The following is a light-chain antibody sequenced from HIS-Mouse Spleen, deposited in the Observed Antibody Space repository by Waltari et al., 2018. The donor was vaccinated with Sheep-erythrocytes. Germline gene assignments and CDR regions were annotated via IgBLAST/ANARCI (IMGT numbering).Light chain of an antibody. CDR3: QSYDSSLSGSV. CDR2: DVS. V-gene: IGLV2-11*01. J-gene: IGLJ2*01. CDR1: SSAVGGYNY. Sequence: QSALTQPRSVSGSPGQSVTISCTGTSSAVGGYNYVSWYQQHPGKAPKLMIYDVSKLPSGVPDRFSGSKSGNTASLTISGLQAEDEADYYCQSYDSSLSGSVFGGGTKLTVL.